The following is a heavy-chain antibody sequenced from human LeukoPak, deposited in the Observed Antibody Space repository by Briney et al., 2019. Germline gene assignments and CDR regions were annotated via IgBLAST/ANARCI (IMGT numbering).Heavy chain of an antibody. J-gene: IGHJ4*02. Sequence: SETLSLTCTVSGGSISSYYWSWIRQPPGKGLEWIGYIYYSGSTNYNPSLKSRVTISVDTSKNQFSLKLSSVTAADTAVYYCARVRTFYGDAVYWGQGTLVTVSS. CDR1: GGSISSYY. CDR2: IYYSGST. CDR3: ARVRTFYGDAVY. D-gene: IGHD4-17*01. V-gene: IGHV4-59*01.